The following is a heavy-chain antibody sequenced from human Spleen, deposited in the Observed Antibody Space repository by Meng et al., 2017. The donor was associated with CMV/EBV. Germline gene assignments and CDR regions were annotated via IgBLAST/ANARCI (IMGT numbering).Heavy chain of an antibody. CDR3: AKDGPVRVEKYFDL. CDR2: IRYDGSNK. J-gene: IGHJ2*01. V-gene: IGHV3-30*02. Sequence: QGQMLGSGGGVVHPWGSLSLSCAAFGITFGSYGMHWVRQAPGKGLEWVAFIRYDGSNKYYADSVKGRFTISRDNSKNTLYLKMNSLRAEDTAVYYCAKDGPVRVEKYFDLWGRGTLVTVSS. CDR1: GITFGSYG. D-gene: IGHD4-11*01.